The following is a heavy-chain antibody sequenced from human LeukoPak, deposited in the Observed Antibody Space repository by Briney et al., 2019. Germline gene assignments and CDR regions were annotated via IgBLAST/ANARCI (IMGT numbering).Heavy chain of an antibody. D-gene: IGHD3-3*01. CDR1: GFTFSSYA. CDR3: AKVFTMTIGCLSY. J-gene: IGHJ4*02. Sequence: GGSLRLSCAASGFTFSSYAMSWVRQAPGKGLEWVSAGSGSGGSTYYADSVKGRFTISRDNSKNTLYLQMNSLRAEDTAVYYCAKVFTMTIGCLSYWGQGTLVTVSS. V-gene: IGHV3-23*01. CDR2: GSGSGGST.